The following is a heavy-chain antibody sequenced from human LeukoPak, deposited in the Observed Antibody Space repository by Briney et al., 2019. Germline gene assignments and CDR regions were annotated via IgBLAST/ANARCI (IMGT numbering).Heavy chain of an antibody. D-gene: IGHD3-3*01. J-gene: IGHJ4*02. CDR2: TSSSGSTI. CDR3: ARGSPEYYDFWSGYYLNY. Sequence: GGSLRLSCAASGFTFSDYYMNWIRQAPGKGLEWVSYTSSSGSTIYYADSVKGRFTISRDNAKNSLYLQMNSLRAEDTAVYYCARGSPEYYDFWSGYYLNYWGQGTLVTVSS. CDR1: GFTFSDYY. V-gene: IGHV3-11*01.